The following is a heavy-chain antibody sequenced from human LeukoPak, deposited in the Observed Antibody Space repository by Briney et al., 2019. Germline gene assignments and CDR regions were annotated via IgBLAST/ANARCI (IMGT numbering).Heavy chain of an antibody. V-gene: IGHV1-46*01. Sequence: ASVKVSFKASGYTFTSYYMHWVRQAPRQGLEWMGIINPSGGSTSYAQKCQGRVTMSRDTSTSTVYMELSSVRSEDTAVYYCARGVGYSSGWYHIFDYWGQGTLVTVSS. J-gene: IGHJ4*02. CDR1: GYTFTSYY. CDR3: ARGVGYSSGWYHIFDY. CDR2: INPSGGST. D-gene: IGHD6-19*01.